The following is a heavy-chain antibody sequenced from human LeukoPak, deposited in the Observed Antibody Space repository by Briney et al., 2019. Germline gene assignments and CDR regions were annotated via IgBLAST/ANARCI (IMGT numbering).Heavy chain of an antibody. Sequence: PSETLSLTCTVSGGSISNNNHYWGWIRQPPEKGLEWIGSIYNSGSAYNNPSLKSRVTISVDTPKNQFSLRLTSVTAADTAVYYCARGRGFFIGNWGQGTLVTVSS. CDR3: ARGRGFFIGN. D-gene: IGHD3-3*01. CDR2: IYNSGSA. V-gene: IGHV4-39*01. CDR1: GGSISNNNHY. J-gene: IGHJ4*02.